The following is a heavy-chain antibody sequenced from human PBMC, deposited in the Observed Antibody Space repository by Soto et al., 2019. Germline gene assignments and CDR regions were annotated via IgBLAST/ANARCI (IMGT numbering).Heavy chain of an antibody. CDR2: IYYSGST. Sequence: SETLSLTCTVSGGSISSYYWSWIRQPPGKGLECVGYIYYSGSTNYNPSLKSRVTISVDTSKNQFSLKLSSVTAADTAVYYCARRYGKNAFDIWGQGTMVTVSS. CDR3: ARRYGKNAFDI. V-gene: IGHV4-59*01. CDR1: GGSISSYY. D-gene: IGHD5-18*01. J-gene: IGHJ3*02.